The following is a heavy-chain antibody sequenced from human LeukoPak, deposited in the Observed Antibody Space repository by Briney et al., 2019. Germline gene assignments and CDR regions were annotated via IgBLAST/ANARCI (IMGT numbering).Heavy chain of an antibody. CDR2: ISPSGDIT. J-gene: IGHJ4*02. Sequence: GGSLRLSCAASGFTFDDYGMNWVRQAPGKGLEWVSGISPSGDITYYADSVKGRFTISRDNSKNTLYLEVISLTAEDTAVYYCAKDGAWLRFGEWSQGTLVTVSS. CDR1: GFTFDDYG. V-gene: IGHV3-23*01. CDR3: AKDGAWLRFGE. D-gene: IGHD3-10*01.